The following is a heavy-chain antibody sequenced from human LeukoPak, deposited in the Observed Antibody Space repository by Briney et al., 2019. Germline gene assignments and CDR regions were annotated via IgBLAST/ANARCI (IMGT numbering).Heavy chain of an antibody. Sequence: SETLSLTCTVSGGSVSGYYWSWIRQSPGKGPEWIGYIYYTGTSYNPSLKSRVTISADTSKNQFSLNLSSVTAADTAVYYCASRKLGNDYWGQGTLVTVSS. CDR2: IYYTGT. CDR3: ASRKLGNDY. D-gene: IGHD7-27*01. CDR1: GGSVSGYY. J-gene: IGHJ4*02. V-gene: IGHV4-59*02.